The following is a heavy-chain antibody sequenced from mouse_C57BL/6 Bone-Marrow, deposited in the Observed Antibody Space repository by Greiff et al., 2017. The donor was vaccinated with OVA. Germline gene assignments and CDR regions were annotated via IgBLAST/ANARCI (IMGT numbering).Heavy chain of an antibody. CDR2: IDPENGDT. V-gene: IGHV14-4*01. J-gene: IGHJ3*01. D-gene: IGHD2-2*01. CDR3: TTSYCGYDGAY. Sequence: EVQLVESGAELVRPGASVKLSCTASGFNIKDDYMHWVKQRPEQGLEWIGWIDPENGDTEYASKFQGKATITADTSSNTAYLQLSSLTSEDTAVYYSTTSYCGYDGAYWGQGTLVTVSA. CDR1: GFNIKDDY.